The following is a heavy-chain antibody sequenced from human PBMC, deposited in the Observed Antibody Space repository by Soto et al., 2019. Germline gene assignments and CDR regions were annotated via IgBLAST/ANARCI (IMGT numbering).Heavy chain of an antibody. V-gene: IGHV3-23*01. Sequence: PGGSLRLSCAASGFTFSNYAMHWVRQAPGRGLEWVSAIRGGGDVTYYADSVRGRFTISRDNSKNTLYLQMNSLRAEDTALYYCAKPSSLPRGGNEFDVWGQGTMVTVSS. CDR2: IRGGGDVT. CDR3: AKPSSLPRGGNEFDV. J-gene: IGHJ3*01. CDR1: GFTFSNYA. D-gene: IGHD3-10*01.